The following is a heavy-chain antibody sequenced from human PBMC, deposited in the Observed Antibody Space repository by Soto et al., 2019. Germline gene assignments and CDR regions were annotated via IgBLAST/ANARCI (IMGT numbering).Heavy chain of an antibody. V-gene: IGHV1-18*01. CDR2: ISAYNGNT. CDR3: ARSPLMRYCSGGSCPTFYYYYYMDV. CDR1: GYTFTSYG. Sequence: ASVKVSCKASGYTFTSYGISWVRQAPGQGLEWMGWISAYNGNTNYAQKLQGSVTMTTDTSTSTAYMELRSLRSDDTAVYYCARSPLMRYCSGGSCPTFYYYYYMDVWGKGTTVTVSS. J-gene: IGHJ6*03. D-gene: IGHD2-15*01.